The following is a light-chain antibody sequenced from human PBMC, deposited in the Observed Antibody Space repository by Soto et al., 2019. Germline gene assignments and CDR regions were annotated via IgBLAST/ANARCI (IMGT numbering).Light chain of an antibody. J-gene: IGKJ3*01. CDR1: QSVSSY. CDR2: DAS. CDR3: QQRSNWPPIFT. V-gene: IGKV3-11*01. Sequence: EIVLTQSPATLSLSPGERATLSCRASQSVSSYLAWYQQKPGQAPRLLIYDASNWATGIPARFSGSGSGTDFTLTISSRKLEDFAVYYCQQRSNWPPIFTFGPGTKVDIK.